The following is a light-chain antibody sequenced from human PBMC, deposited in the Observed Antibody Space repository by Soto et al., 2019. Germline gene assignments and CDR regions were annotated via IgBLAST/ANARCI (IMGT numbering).Light chain of an antibody. J-gene: IGKJ3*01. CDR1: QAVSSN. V-gene: IGKV3-15*01. CDR3: QHYNNWPFT. Sequence: EIVMTQSPATVSVSPGERATLSCRASQAVSSNLAWYQQKPGQAPRLLIYAASTRAAGIPDRFSGSGSGTGFTLTITSLQSEDFAVYYCQHYNNWPFTFGPGTKVDIK. CDR2: AAS.